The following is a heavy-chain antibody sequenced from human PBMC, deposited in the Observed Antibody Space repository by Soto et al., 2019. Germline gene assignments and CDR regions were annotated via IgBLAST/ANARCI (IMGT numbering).Heavy chain of an antibody. D-gene: IGHD3-10*01. CDR1: GGTFSSYT. Sequence: QVQLVQSGAEVKKPGSSVKVSCKASGGTFSSYTISWVRQAPGQGIEWMGRIIPILGIANYAQKFQGRVTITADKSTSTAYRELSSLRSEDTAVYYCARDGEAYTGYFDYWGQGTLVTVSS. J-gene: IGHJ4*02. V-gene: IGHV1-69*08. CDR2: IIPILGIA. CDR3: ARDGEAYTGYFDY.